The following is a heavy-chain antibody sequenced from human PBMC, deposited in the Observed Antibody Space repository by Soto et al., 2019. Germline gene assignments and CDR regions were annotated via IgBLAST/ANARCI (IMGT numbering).Heavy chain of an antibody. V-gene: IGHV3-74*01. CDR2: INSDGSST. CDR1: GFTFSSYW. CDR3: ASQMVAVAGVDY. J-gene: IGHJ4*02. D-gene: IGHD6-19*01. Sequence: GGSLRLSCAASGFTFSSYWMHWVRQAPGKGLVWVSRINSDGSSTSYADSVKGRFTISRDNAKNTLYLQMNSLRAEDTAVYYCASQMVAVAGVDYWGQGTLVTVYS.